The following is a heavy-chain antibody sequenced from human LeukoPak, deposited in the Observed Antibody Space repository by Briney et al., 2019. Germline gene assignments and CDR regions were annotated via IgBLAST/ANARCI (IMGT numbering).Heavy chain of an antibody. D-gene: IGHD3-9*01. CDR2: ISYDGSNK. J-gene: IGHJ4*02. V-gene: IGHV3-30*18. CDR3: AKEPHYDISTGSGGVDY. Sequence: PGGSLRLSCAASGFTFSSYGMHWVRQAPGKGLEWVAVISYDGSNKYYADSVKGRFTISRDNSKNTLYLQMNSLRAEDTAVYYCAKEPHYDISTGSGGVDYWGQGTLVTVSS. CDR1: GFTFSSYG.